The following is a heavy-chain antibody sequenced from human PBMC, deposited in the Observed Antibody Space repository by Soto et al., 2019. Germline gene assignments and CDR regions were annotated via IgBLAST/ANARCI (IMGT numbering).Heavy chain of an antibody. CDR2: FDPEDGET. J-gene: IGHJ4*02. CDR3: ATALSLVLDPSFDY. CDR1: GYTLTELS. V-gene: IGHV1-24*01. D-gene: IGHD6-6*01. Sequence: ASVKVSCKVSGYTLTELSMHWVRQAPGKGLEWMGGFDPEDGETIYAQKFQGRVTMTEDTSTDTAYMELCSLRSEDTAVYYCATALSLVLDPSFDYWGQGTLVTVSS.